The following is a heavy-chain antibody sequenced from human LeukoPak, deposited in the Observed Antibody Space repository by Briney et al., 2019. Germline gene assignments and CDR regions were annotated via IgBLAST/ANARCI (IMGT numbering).Heavy chain of an antibody. CDR2: IYSGGNT. V-gene: IGHV3-53*01. CDR3: VKDSPTVGGYGMDV. CDR1: GFTVSRNY. D-gene: IGHD1-26*01. Sequence: PGGCLRLSCAASGFTVSRNYMSWVRQAPGKGLEWVSMIYSGGNTYYADSVKGRFTISRDNSKNTLNLQMNSLRADDTAIYYCVKDSPTVGGYGMDVWGHGTTVPASS. J-gene: IGHJ6*02.